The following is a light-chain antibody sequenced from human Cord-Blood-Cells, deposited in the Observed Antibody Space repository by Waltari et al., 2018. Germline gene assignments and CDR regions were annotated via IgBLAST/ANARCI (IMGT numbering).Light chain of an antibody. Sequence: EIVMTTSPDTLTESPGERATLSCRASQSVSSNVAWYQQKPGQAPRLLIYGASTSATGIPARFSGSGSGTEFTLTISSLQSEDFAVYYCQQYNNWPLTFGGGTKVEIK. CDR1: QSVSSN. V-gene: IGKV3-15*01. CDR2: GAS. J-gene: IGKJ4*02. CDR3: QQYNNWPLT.